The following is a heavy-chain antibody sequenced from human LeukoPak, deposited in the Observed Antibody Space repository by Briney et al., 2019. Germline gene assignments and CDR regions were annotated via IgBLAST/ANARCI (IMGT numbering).Heavy chain of an antibody. CDR3: AKSGLLIAVGLNYFDY. V-gene: IGHV3-30*02. J-gene: IGHJ4*02. CDR2: IRYDGSNK. Sequence: GGSLRLSCAASGFTFSSYGMHWVRQAPGKGLEWVAFIRYDGSNKYYADSVKGRFTISRDNSKNTLYLQMNSLRAEDTAVYYCAKSGLLIAVGLNYFDYWGQGTLVTVSS. D-gene: IGHD6-19*01. CDR1: GFTFSSYG.